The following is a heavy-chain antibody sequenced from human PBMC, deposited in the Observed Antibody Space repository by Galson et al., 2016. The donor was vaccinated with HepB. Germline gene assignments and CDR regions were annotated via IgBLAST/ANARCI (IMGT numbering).Heavy chain of an antibody. D-gene: IGHD6-19*01. Sequence: SLRLSCATFGFTFGTYDMTWVRQAPGKGLEWISYISRSSTTIYYADSVKGRFTISRDNGRNSLFLQMSSLRDEDTAVYYCARRASSGWIFDHWGQGTLVTVSS. CDR3: ARRASSGWIFDH. V-gene: IGHV3-48*02. CDR1: GFTFGTYD. J-gene: IGHJ4*02. CDR2: ISRSSTTI.